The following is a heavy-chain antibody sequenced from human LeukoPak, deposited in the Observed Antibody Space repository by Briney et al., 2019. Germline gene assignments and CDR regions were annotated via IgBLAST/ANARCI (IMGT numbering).Heavy chain of an antibody. J-gene: IGHJ5*02. V-gene: IGHV4-39*07. D-gene: IGHD2-15*01. CDR3: ARGVGGYCSGGSCYSGPNWFDP. CDR1: SGSISTSNYY. CDR2: IYYSGST. Sequence: SETLSLTCTVSSGSISTSNYYWGWIRQPPGKGLEWIGSIYYSGSTYYNPSLKSRVTISVDTSKNQFSLKLSSVTAADTAVYYCARGVGGYCSGGSCYSGPNWFDPWGQGTLVTVSS.